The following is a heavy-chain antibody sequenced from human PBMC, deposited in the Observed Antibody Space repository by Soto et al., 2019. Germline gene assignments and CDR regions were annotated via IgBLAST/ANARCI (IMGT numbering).Heavy chain of an antibody. Sequence: GGSLRLSCAASGFTFSSYAMSWVRQAPGKGLEWVSGISGSGDSTYYADSVKGRFTISRDNSKNTLYLQMNSLRAEDTAVYYCAKGVPGIAVAGTGYFQHWGQGTLVTVTS. CDR3: AKGVPGIAVAGTGYFQH. CDR2: ISGSGDST. J-gene: IGHJ1*01. V-gene: IGHV3-23*01. D-gene: IGHD6-19*01. CDR1: GFTFSSYA.